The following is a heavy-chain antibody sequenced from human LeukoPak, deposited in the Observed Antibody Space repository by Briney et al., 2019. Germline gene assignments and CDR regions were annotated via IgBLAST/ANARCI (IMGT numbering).Heavy chain of an antibody. Sequence: SETLSLTCAVYGGSFSGYYWSWIRQPPGKGLEWIGEINHSGSTNYNPSLKSRVTISVDTSKNQFSLKLSSVTAADTAVYYCARAGYYGSGSYYHYWGQGTLVTVSS. CDR2: INHSGST. V-gene: IGHV4-34*01. CDR1: GGSFSGYY. D-gene: IGHD3-10*01. J-gene: IGHJ4*02. CDR3: ARAGYYGSGSYYHY.